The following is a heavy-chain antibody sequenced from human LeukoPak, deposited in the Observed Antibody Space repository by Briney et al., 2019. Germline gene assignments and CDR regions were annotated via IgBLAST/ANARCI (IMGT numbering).Heavy chain of an antibody. CDR1: GFTFSSYS. J-gene: IGHJ6*04. D-gene: IGHD3-10*02. Sequence: PGGSLRLSCAASGFTFSSYSMNWVRQAPGKGLEWVSYIRNSDMKNYADSVKGRFTISRDNAKNSLYLQMNSLRAEDTAVYYCAELGITMIGGVWGKGTTVTISS. CDR3: AELGITMIGGV. V-gene: IGHV3-48*04. CDR2: IRNSDMK.